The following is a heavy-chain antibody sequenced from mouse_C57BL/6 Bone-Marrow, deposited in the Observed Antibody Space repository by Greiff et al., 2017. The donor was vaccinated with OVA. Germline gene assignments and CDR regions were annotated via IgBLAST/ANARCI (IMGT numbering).Heavy chain of an antibody. Sequence: VQLKESGAELVRPGASVKLSCTASGFNIKDDYMHWLKQRPEQGLEWIGWIDPENGDTEYASKFQGKATITADTSSNTAYLQLSSLTSEDTAVYYCTEGLLWYFDVWGTGTTVTVSS. CDR2: IDPENGDT. J-gene: IGHJ1*03. CDR3: TEGLLWYFDV. CDR1: GFNIKDDY. D-gene: IGHD3-1*01. V-gene: IGHV14-4*01.